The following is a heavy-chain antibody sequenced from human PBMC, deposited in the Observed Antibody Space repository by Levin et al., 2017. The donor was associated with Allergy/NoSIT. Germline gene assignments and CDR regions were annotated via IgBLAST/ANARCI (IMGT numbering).Heavy chain of an antibody. CDR1: GFMFDDYG. V-gene: IGHV3-20*04. D-gene: IGHD3-10*01. CDR3: ARAGSDGSGTYSRSYFDF. J-gene: IGHJ4*02. CDR2: INWNGGST. Sequence: GGSLRLSCAASGFMFDDYGMTWVRQAPGKGLEWVSGINWNGGSTGYVDSVKGRFTISRDNAKNSLYLQMNSLSAEDTALYYCARAGSDGSGTYSRSYFDFWGQGTLVTVSS.